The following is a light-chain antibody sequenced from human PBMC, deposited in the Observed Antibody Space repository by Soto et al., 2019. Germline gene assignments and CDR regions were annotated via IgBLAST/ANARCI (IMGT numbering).Light chain of an antibody. J-gene: IGKJ4*01. Sequence: IQMTQSPSSLSATVGDRVTITCRASRDVSSYLVWYQRKPGKAPELLIYAASTLQSGVPLRFSGSGSGTEFTLTISSLQPEDFATYYCQQYDNLPTFGGGTKVEIK. V-gene: IGKV1-9*01. CDR2: AAS. CDR1: RDVSSY. CDR3: QQYDNLPT.